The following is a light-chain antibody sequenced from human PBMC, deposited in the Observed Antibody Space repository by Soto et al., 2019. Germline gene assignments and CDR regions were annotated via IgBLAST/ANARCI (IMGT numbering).Light chain of an antibody. CDR3: QHYNSYSEA. V-gene: IGKV1-5*03. CDR1: QSISTW. CDR2: KAS. J-gene: IGKJ1*01. Sequence: DIQMSQSPATLSASLGDRVSITCRASQSISTWLAWYQQKPGKAPKLLIYKASTLKSGVPSRFRGTGSGTEFTLTISSLQPDDFAPYYCQHYNSYSEACGQGTKVDIK.